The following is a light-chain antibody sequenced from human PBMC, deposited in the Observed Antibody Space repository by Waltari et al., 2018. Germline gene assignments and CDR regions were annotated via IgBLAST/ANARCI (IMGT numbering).Light chain of an antibody. CDR2: RAS. J-gene: IGKJ1*01. V-gene: IGKV3D-15*01. CDR1: QSAKTS. CDR3: QQYNIWPWT. Sequence: EVVMTQSPATLSVSPGERVSLSCRASQSAKTSLAWYQQTPGQAPRLLFYRASTRAAGVPDRFSGSGSGTEFTLTISSLQSEDSAIYYCQQYNIWPWTFGPGTNVDIK.